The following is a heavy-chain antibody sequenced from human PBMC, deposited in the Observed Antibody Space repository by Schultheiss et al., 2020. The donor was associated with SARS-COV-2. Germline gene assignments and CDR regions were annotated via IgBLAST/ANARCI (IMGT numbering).Heavy chain of an antibody. J-gene: IGHJ4*02. CDR2: IYSGGST. D-gene: IGHD2-2*01. CDR3: ASQKVPAAREIDF. V-gene: IGHV3-23*03. CDR1: GFTFSSYG. Sequence: GGSLRLSCAASGFTFSSYGMHWVRQAPGKGLEWVSVIYSGGSTYYADSVKGRFTISRDNSKNTLYLQMNSLRAEDTAVYYCASQKVPAAREIDFWGQGKLVTVSS.